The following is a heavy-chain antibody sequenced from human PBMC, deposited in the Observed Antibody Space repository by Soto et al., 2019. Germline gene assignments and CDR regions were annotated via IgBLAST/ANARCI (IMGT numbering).Heavy chain of an antibody. V-gene: IGHV3-23*01. CDR3: AKYPQGRVTTDY. CDR1: GFTFSIYS. Sequence: LXLSCAASGFTFSIYSVSWVRQAPGKGLEWVSAISGSGGSTYYADSVKGRFTISRDNSKNTLYLQMNSLRAEDTAVYYCAKYPQGRVTTDYWGQGTLVTVSS. CDR2: ISGSGGST. J-gene: IGHJ4*02. D-gene: IGHD4-4*01.